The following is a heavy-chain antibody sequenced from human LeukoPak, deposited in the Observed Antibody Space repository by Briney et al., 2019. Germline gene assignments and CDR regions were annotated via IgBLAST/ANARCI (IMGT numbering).Heavy chain of an antibody. J-gene: IGHJ3*02. Sequence: SVKVSCKASGGTFSSYAISWVRQAPGQGLEWMGGVIPIFGTANYAQKFQGRVTITADKSTSTAYMELSSLRSEDTAVYYCARARPYYYDSSGYFYDAFDIWGQGTMVTVSS. V-gene: IGHV1-69*06. CDR2: VIPIFGTA. CDR3: ARARPYYYDSSGYFYDAFDI. CDR1: GGTFSSYA. D-gene: IGHD3-22*01.